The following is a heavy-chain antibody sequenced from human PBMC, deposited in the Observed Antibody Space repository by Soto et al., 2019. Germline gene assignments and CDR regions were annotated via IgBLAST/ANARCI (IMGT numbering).Heavy chain of an antibody. CDR1: GYTFTSHA. J-gene: IGHJ3*02. D-gene: IGHD6-13*01. V-gene: IGHV1-3*01. CDR3: ARGSGYSSSWWYGFDI. Sequence: ASVKVSCKASGYTFTSHAMHWVRQAPGHRLEWMGWINAGNGNTKYTQKFQGRVTITRDTSASTAFMELSSLRSEDTAVYYCARGSGYSSSWWYGFDIWGQGTMLTVPS. CDR2: INAGNGNT.